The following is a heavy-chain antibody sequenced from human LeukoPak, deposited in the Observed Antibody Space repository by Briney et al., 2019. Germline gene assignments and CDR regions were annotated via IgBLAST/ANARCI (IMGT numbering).Heavy chain of an antibody. D-gene: IGHD3-9*01. J-gene: IGHJ3*02. CDR2: INHSGST. V-gene: IGHV4-34*01. CDR1: GGSFSGYY. CDR3: ARESDDIDAFDI. Sequence: PSETLSLTCAVYGGSFSGYYWSWIRQPPGKGLEWIGEINHSGSTNYNPSLKSRVTISVDTSKNQFSLKLSSVTAAVTAVYYCARESDDIDAFDIWGQGTMVTVSS.